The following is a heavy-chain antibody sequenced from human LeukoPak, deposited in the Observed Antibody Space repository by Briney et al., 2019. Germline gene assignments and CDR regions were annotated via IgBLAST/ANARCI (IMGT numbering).Heavy chain of an antibody. CDR1: GGTFSSYA. V-gene: IGHV1-69*04. CDR3: ARPRYYYDSSGYPNYYYYGMDV. D-gene: IGHD3-22*01. Sequence: ASVKVSCKASGGTFSSYAISWVRQAPGQGLEWMGRIIPILGIANYAQKFQGRVTITADKSTSTAYMELSSLRSEDTAVYYCARPRYYYDSSGYPNYYYYGMDVWGQGTTVTVSS. J-gene: IGHJ6*02. CDR2: IIPILGIA.